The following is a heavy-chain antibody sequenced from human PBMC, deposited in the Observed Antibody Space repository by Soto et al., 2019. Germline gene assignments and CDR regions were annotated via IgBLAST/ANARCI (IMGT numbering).Heavy chain of an antibody. Sequence: QVQLVESGGGVVQPGRSLRLSCAASGFTFSSYGMHWVRQAPGKGLERVAVIWYDGSNKYYADSVKGRFTISRDNSKNTLYLQMNSLRAEDTAVYYCARTMNGIAGYFDYWGQGTLVIVSS. D-gene: IGHD6-13*01. CDR1: GFTFSSYG. V-gene: IGHV3-33*01. CDR3: ARTMNGIAGYFDY. CDR2: IWYDGSNK. J-gene: IGHJ4*02.